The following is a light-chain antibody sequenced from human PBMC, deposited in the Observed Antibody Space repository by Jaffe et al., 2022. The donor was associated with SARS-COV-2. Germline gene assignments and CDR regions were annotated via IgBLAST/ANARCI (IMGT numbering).Light chain of an antibody. Sequence: DIQMTQSPSSLSASVGDRVTITCRASQSISNYLNWYQQQPGKAPKLLIYAASSLQSGVPSRFSGSGSGTDFTLTISSLQREDFATYYCQQSYSTPRTFGQGAKVEI. CDR2: AAS. V-gene: IGKV1-39*01. CDR1: QSISNY. J-gene: IGKJ1*01. CDR3: QQSYSTPRT.